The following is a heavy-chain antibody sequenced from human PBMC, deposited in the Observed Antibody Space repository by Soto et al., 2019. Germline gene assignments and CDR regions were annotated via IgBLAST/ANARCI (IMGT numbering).Heavy chain of an antibody. CDR3: EREIPNLYFEY. Sequence: EVQLVESGGGLVQPGVSLRLSCATSGFSFTIYWMSWVRQAPGRGLEWVANIKPDGGETYYVDSVRGRFTISRDNAKNSVYLQMSSLRPEDTAVYYCEREIPNLYFEYWGQGTLVMVSS. V-gene: IGHV3-7*01. J-gene: IGHJ4*02. CDR1: GFSFTIYW. CDR2: IKPDGGET.